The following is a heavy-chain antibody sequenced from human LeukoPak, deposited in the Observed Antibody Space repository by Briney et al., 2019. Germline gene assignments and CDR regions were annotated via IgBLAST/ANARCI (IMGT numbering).Heavy chain of an antibody. D-gene: IGHD6-13*01. Sequence: SETLSLTCAVYGGSFSGYYWSWIRRPPGKGLEWIGEINHSGSTNYNPSLKSRVTISVDTSKNQFSLKLSSVTAADTAVYYCARDQGGSSWFDFWGQGTLVTVSS. CDR1: GGSFSGYY. J-gene: IGHJ4*02. CDR2: INHSGST. CDR3: ARDQGGSSWFDF. V-gene: IGHV4-34*01.